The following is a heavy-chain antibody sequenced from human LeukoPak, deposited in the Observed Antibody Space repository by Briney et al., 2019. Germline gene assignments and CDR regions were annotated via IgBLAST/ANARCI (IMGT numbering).Heavy chain of an antibody. CDR1: GYTFTSNY. D-gene: IGHD3-3*01. CDR3: ARGVAYDFWSGYYSSDY. Sequence: ASVKVSCKASGYTFTSNYIHWVRQAPGQGLEWMGMIYPRDGSTSYAQKFQGRVTITRDTSASTAYMELSSLRSEDTAVYYCARGVAYDFWSGYYSSDYWGQGTLVTVSS. CDR2: IYPRDGST. V-gene: IGHV1-46*01. J-gene: IGHJ4*02.